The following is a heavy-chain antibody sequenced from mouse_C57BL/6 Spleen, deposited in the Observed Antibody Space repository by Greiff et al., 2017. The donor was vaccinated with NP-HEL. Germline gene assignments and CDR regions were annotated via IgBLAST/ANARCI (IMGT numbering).Heavy chain of an antibody. V-gene: IGHV10-1*01. CDR3: VSLNWDEDYFDY. J-gene: IGHJ2*01. CDR1: GFSFNTYA. CDR2: IRSKSNNYAT. Sequence: EVQLVESGGGLVQPKGSLKLSCAASGFSFNTYAMNWVRQAPGKGLEWVARIRSKSNNYATYYADSVKDRFTISRDDSESMLYLQMNNLKTEDTAMYYCVSLNWDEDYFDYWGQGTTLTVSS. D-gene: IGHD4-1*01.